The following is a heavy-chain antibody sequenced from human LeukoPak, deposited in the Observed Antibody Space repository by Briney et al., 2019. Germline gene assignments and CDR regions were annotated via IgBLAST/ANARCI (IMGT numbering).Heavy chain of an antibody. Sequence: GGSLRLSCAAAGFIFDNYAMHWVRQAPGKGLEWVSRISWNTGNKDYADSVKGRFTISRDNDKNSLFLQMNSLRPEDAALYYCVKGTTFDAFDMWGQGTMVIVFS. D-gene: IGHD3-16*01. V-gene: IGHV3-9*01. CDR3: VKGTTFDAFDM. CDR1: GFIFDNYA. CDR2: ISWNTGNK. J-gene: IGHJ3*02.